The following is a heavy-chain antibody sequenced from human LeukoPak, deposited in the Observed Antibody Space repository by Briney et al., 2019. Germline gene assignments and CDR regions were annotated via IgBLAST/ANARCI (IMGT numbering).Heavy chain of an antibody. CDR1: GGSFSGYY. CDR3: AREGLNMVRGVIPREAWGWFDP. J-gene: IGHJ5*02. D-gene: IGHD3-10*01. CDR2: INHSGST. Sequence: SETLSLTCAVYGGSFSGYYWSWIRQPPGKGLEWIGEINHSGSTNYNPSLKSRVTISVDTSKNQFSLKLSSVTAADTAVYYCAREGLNMVRGVIPREAWGWFDPWGQGTLVTVSS. V-gene: IGHV4-34*01.